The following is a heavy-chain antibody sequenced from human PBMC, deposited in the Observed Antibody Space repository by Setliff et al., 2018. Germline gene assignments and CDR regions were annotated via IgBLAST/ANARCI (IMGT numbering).Heavy chain of an antibody. CDR3: ARSYNFWSGPALDV. CDR1: GFTFSDYS. Sequence: PGGSLRLSCAASGFTFSDYSMNWVRQAPGKGPEWVSDISSSSSTIYYADSVKGRFTISRDNAQNSLYLQMNSLRAEDTAVYYCARSYNFWSGPALDVWGKGTTVTVSS. J-gene: IGHJ6*04. CDR2: ISSSSSTI. D-gene: IGHD3-3*01. V-gene: IGHV3-48*01.